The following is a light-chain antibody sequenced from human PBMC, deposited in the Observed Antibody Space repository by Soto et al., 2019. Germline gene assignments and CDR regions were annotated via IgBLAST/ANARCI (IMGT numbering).Light chain of an antibody. V-gene: IGKV1-6*01. Sequence: AIQMTQSPSSLSASVGDRVTITCRASQGIRNDLGWYQQRPGKAPVLLVYGASILQSGVPSRFSGGGSGTDFTLTISSLQPEDFATYYCLQDYDYPRTFGQGTKVEIK. CDR1: QGIRND. CDR2: GAS. J-gene: IGKJ1*01. CDR3: LQDYDYPRT.